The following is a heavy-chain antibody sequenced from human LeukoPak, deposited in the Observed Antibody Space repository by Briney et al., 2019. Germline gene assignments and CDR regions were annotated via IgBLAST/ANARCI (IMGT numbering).Heavy chain of an antibody. V-gene: IGHV3-21*01. CDR3: ARTRAPSNGRVLYYMDV. J-gene: IGHJ6*03. CDR1: GLTLSSYS. Sequence: GGSLRLSYAASGLTLSSYSMNWVRHAPGKGLEWVASIISISSHIYYADSVKGRFTISRDNAKNSLYLQMNSLRAEDTAVYYCARTRAPSNGRVLYYMDVWGKGTTVTVSS. CDR2: IISISSHI. D-gene: IGHD2-2*01.